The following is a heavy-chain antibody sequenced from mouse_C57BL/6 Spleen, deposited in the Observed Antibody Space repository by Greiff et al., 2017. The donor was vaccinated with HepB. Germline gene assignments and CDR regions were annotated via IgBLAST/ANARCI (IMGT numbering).Heavy chain of an antibody. J-gene: IGHJ2*01. V-gene: IGHV5-4*01. CDR2: ISDGGSYT. Sequence: EVHLVESGGGLVKPGGSLKLSCAASGFTFSSYAMSWVRQTPEKRLEWVATISDGGSYTYYPDNVKGRFTISRDNAKNNLYLQMSHLKSEDTAMYYCARDTYYSNYGYFDYWGQGTTLTVSS. CDR1: GFTFSSYA. D-gene: IGHD2-5*01. CDR3: ARDTYYSNYGYFDY.